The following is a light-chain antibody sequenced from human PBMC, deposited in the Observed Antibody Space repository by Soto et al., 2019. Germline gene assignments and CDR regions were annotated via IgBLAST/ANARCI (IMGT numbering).Light chain of an antibody. CDR1: QSVLYSSNNKNY. CDR3: QQYYSTPRT. CDR2: WAS. Sequence: DIVLTQSPDSLAVSLGERATINCKSSQSVLYSSNNKNYLAWYQQKPGQPPKLLIYWASTRESGVPDRFSASASGTDFTLTISSLQAEDVAVYYCQQYYSTPRTFGQGTKVEIK. J-gene: IGKJ1*01. V-gene: IGKV4-1*01.